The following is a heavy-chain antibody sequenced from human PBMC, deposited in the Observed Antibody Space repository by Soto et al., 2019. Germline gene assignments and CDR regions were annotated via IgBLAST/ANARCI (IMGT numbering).Heavy chain of an antibody. CDR2: MDPSDSYT. CDR3: ASQTVNYYDSSGWCDP. Sequence: GESLKISCKGSGYSFTSYWISWVRQMLGKSLEWMGTMDPSDSYTNYSPSFQGHVTISADKSISTGYSQWSSLKASDTAMYYCASQTVNYYDSSGWCDPWRQGTLVTIAS. CDR1: GYSFTSYW. D-gene: IGHD3-22*01. V-gene: IGHV5-10-1*01. J-gene: IGHJ5*02.